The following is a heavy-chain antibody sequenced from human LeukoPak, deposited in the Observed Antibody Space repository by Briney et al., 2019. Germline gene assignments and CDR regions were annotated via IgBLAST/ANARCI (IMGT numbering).Heavy chain of an antibody. J-gene: IGHJ3*02. CDR1: GGSFSGYY. D-gene: IGHD2-21*02. Sequence: SETLSLTCAVYGGSFSGYYWSWIRQPPGKGLEWIGEINHSGSTNYNPSLKSRVTISVDRSKNQFSLKLSSVTAADTAVYYCARSAYCGGDCYADAFDIWGQGTMVTVSS. V-gene: IGHV4-34*01. CDR2: INHSGST. CDR3: ARSAYCGGDCYADAFDI.